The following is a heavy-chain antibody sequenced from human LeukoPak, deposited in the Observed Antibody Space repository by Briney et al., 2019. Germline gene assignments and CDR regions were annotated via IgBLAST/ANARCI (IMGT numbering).Heavy chain of an antibody. CDR1: GGSFSSDSYH. J-gene: IGHJ4*02. CDR3: TRSPTSSGWYTY. D-gene: IGHD6-19*01. CDR2: FYYSGST. V-gene: IGHV4-61*01. Sequence: AETLSLTCAVSGGSFSSDSYHWDWIRQPPGKGLEWVGYFYYSGSTNYNPSLKSRVTISLDPSKNQFSLKLSAMSAADTAVYYDTRSPTSSGWYTYWGQGTLVTVSS.